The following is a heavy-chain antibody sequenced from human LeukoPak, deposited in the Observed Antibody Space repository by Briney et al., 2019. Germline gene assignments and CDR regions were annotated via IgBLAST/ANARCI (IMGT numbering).Heavy chain of an antibody. V-gene: IGHV3-74*01. D-gene: IGHD6-19*01. CDR2: INTDGSST. CDR3: ARDSGIAVAGTRHGEIDY. Sequence: QPGGSLRLSCAASGFTFSSYWMHWVRQAPGKGLVWVSRINTDGSSTSYADSVKGRFTISRDNAKNTLYLQMNSLRAEDTAVYYCARDSGIAVAGTRHGEIDYWGQGTLVTVSS. J-gene: IGHJ4*02. CDR1: GFTFSSYW.